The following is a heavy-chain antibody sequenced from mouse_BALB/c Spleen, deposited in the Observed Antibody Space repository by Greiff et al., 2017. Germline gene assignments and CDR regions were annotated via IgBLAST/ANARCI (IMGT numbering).Heavy chain of an antibody. D-gene: IGHD1-1*01. CDR2: IRLKSNNYAT. J-gene: IGHJ3*01. CDR1: GFTFSNYW. V-gene: IGHV6-6*02. Sequence: EVKVVESGGGLVQPGGSMKLSCVASGFTFSNYWMNWVRQSPEKGLEWVAEIRLKSNNYATHYAESVKGRFTISRDDSKSSVYLQMNNLRAEDTGIYYCTRREVEAWFAYWGQGTLVTVSA. CDR3: TRREVEAWFAY.